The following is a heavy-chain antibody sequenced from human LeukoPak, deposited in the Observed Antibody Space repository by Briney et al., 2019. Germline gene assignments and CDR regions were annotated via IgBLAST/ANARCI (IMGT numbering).Heavy chain of an antibody. CDR3: ARAPWGKGAFDI. V-gene: IGHV6-1*01. CDR2: TYYRSKWYN. J-gene: IGHJ3*02. CDR1: GDSVSSNSAA. Sequence: SQTLSLTCAISGDSVSSNSAAWTWIRQSPSRGLEWLGRTYYRSKWYNDYAESVKSRISINPDTSKNQFSLQLNSVTPEDTAVYYCARAPWGKGAFDIWGQGTMVTVSS. D-gene: IGHD1-26*01.